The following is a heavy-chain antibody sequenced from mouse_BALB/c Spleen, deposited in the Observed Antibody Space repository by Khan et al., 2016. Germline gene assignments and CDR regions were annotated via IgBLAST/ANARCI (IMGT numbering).Heavy chain of an antibody. V-gene: IGHV3-2*02. CDR3: ARLGPY. Sequence: VQLKESGPGLVKPSQSLSLTCTVTGYSITSDYAWNWIRQFPGNKLEWMGYISYSGSTSYNPSLKSRISITRDTSKNQFFLQLNSVTTEDTATXYCARLGPYWGQGTLVTVSA. J-gene: IGHJ3*01. CDR2: ISYSGST. D-gene: IGHD4-1*01. CDR1: GYSITSDYA.